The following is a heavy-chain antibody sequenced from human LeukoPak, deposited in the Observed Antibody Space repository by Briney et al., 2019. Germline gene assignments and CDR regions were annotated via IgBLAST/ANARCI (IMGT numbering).Heavy chain of an antibody. Sequence: ASVKVSCKASGYTLTAYYIHWVRQAPGQGLEGMGWLNPNSGGTKYAEKFQGRVTMTRDTSISTAYMELNRLTSDDTAIYYCERDGYSGSYGYDYWGQGTLVTVSS. CDR2: LNPNSGGT. J-gene: IGHJ4*02. V-gene: IGHV1-2*02. CDR3: ERDGYSGSYGYDY. D-gene: IGHD5-18*01. CDR1: GYTLTAYY.